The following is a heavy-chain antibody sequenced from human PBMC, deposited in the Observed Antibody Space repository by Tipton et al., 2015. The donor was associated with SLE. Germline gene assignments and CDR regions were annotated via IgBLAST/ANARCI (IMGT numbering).Heavy chain of an antibody. D-gene: IGHD3-3*01. J-gene: IGHJ4*02. Sequence: GSLRLSCAASGFTFSIYWMSWVRQAPGKGLEWVANIKQDGSEKYYVDSVKGRFTISRDNAKNSLYLQMNSLRAEDTAVYYCAREGFWSGYYHYWGQGTLVTVSS. CDR3: AREGFWSGYYHY. V-gene: IGHV3-7*03. CDR2: IKQDGSEK. CDR1: GFTFSIYW.